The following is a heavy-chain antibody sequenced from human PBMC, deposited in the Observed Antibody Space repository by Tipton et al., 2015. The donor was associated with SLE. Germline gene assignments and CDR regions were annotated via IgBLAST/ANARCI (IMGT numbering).Heavy chain of an antibody. CDR2: FYYSGNR. D-gene: IGHD1-26*01. CDR1: GDSISRDTYY. CDR3: ARGGGSYYDY. Sequence: TLSLTCSVSGDSISRDTYYRAWGWIRQPPGKGLEWIGSFYYSGNRYYNPSLKRRVSISVDTSKNQFSLRVRSVTAADTAVYYCARGGGSYYDYWGQGTLVTVSS. V-gene: IGHV4-39*07. J-gene: IGHJ4*02.